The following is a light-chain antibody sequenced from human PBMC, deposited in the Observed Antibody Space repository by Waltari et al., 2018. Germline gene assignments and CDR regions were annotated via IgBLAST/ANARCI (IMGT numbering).Light chain of an antibody. V-gene: IGKV4-1*01. CDR3: QKYTSALGA. CDR2: WAS. Sequence: DIVMTQSPDSLALSLGERATINCKSSQTILFNNMYYLAWYQQKSGQPPKLLIYWASHRESGVPSRFSGSGFGRDFTLTISSLQPEDVGTYYCQKYTSALGAFGQGTKVEI. CDR1: QTILFNNMYY. J-gene: IGKJ1*01.